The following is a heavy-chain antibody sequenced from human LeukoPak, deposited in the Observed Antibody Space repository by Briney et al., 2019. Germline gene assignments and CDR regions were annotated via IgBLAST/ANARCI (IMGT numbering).Heavy chain of an antibody. D-gene: IGHD3-22*01. CDR2: IKQDGSEK. CDR1: GFTFSSYW. J-gene: IGHJ6*02. V-gene: IGHV3-7*01. CDR3: ARGPHSSGYYRGGNYYGMDV. Sequence: GALRLSCAASGFTFSSYWMSWVRQAPGKGLEWVANIKQDGSEKYYVDSVKGRFTISRDNAKNSLYLQMNSLRAEDTAVYYCARGPHSSGYYRGGNYYGMDVWGQGTTVTVSS.